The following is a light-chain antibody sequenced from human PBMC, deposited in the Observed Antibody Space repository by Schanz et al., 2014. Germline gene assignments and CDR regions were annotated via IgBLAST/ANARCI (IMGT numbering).Light chain of an antibody. CDR1: QGIGSN. CDR3: QQYDTWPRT. V-gene: IGKV3D-15*01. CDR2: GAS. J-gene: IGKJ1*01. Sequence: PGGRATLSCMASQGIGSNLAWYRQKPGQAPSLLIYGASTRATGIPARFSGGGSGTDFTLTISSLQSEDLAVYFCQQYDTWPRTFGQGTKVEI.